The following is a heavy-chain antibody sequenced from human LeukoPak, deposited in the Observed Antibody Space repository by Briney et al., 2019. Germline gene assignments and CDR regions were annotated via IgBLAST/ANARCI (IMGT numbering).Heavy chain of an antibody. D-gene: IGHD3-22*01. V-gene: IGHV3-23*01. CDR2: ISGSGGST. CDR1: GFTFSSYA. CDR3: AKHPSSGYYYFDY. J-gene: IGHJ4*02. Sequence: GGPLRLSCAASGFTFSSYAMSWVRQAPGKGLEWVSAISGSGGSTYYADSVKGRFTISRDNSKNTLYLQMNSLRAEDTAVYYCAKHPSSGYYYFDYWGQGTLVTVSS.